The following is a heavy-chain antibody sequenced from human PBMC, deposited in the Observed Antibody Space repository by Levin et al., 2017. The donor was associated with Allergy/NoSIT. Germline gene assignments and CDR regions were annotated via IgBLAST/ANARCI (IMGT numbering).Heavy chain of an antibody. V-gene: IGHV1-2*02. J-gene: IGHJ4*02. CDR3: ARGNIAAAGDFDY. CDR2: INPNSGGT. Sequence: ASVKVSCKASGYTFTGYYMHWVRQAPGQGLEWMGWINPNSGGTNYAQKFQGRVTMTRDTSISTAYMELSRLRSDDTAVYYCARGNIAAAGDFDYWGQGTLVTVSS. D-gene: IGHD6-13*01. CDR1: GYTFTGYY.